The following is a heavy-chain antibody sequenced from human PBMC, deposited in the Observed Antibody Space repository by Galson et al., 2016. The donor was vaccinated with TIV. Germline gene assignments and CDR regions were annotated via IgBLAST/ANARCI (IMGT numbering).Heavy chain of an antibody. CDR3: ARTRSDDYGDYNWFDP. CDR2: ISVYNGNT. CDR1: GYTFTSYG. V-gene: IGHV1-18*01. J-gene: IGHJ5*02. Sequence: QSGAEVKKPWASVKVSCKASGYTFTSYGISWVRQAPGQGLEWMGWISVYNGNTNYAQKLQGRVTMTTDTSTSTAYMELRSLRSDDTAVFYCARTRSDDYGDYNWFDPWGQGTLVTVSS. D-gene: IGHD4-17*01.